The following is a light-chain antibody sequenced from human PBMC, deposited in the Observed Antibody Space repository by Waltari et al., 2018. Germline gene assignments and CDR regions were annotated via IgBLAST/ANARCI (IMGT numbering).Light chain of an antibody. CDR2: GAS. V-gene: IGKV3-15*01. CDR1: ESVSSN. J-gene: IGKJ1*01. CDR3: QQYDNWRT. Sequence: EIVMTQSPAILSVSPGERVTLSCRASESVSSNLAWYQQKPGQAPRLLIDGASTRATGIPDRFGGSGSGTVFTLTITSLQSEDVAVYYCQQYDNWRTFGQGTKVEI.